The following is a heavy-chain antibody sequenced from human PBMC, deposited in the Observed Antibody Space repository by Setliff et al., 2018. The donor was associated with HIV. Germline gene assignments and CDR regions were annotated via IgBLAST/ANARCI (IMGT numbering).Heavy chain of an antibody. V-gene: IGHV4-59*01. CDR1: DDFITSYY. Sequence: PSETLSLTCTVSDDFITSYYWSWIRQPPGKGLEWIGFIYYSGSTNYNPSLKSRVAISVDTSKNQFSLKLTSVTAADTAVYYCARDQRTAVAGTYYWGQGTLVTVSS. J-gene: IGHJ4*02. CDR3: ARDQRTAVAGTYY. CDR2: IYYSGST. D-gene: IGHD6-19*01.